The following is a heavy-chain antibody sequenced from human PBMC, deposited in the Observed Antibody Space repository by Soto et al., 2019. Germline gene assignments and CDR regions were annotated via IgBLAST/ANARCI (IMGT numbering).Heavy chain of an antibody. CDR1: GGLFSSYA. J-gene: IGHJ4*02. Sequence: QEQLVQSGAEVKKPGSSVKVSCKDSGGLFSSYAISWVRQAPGQGLEWMGGIIPVFGTPYYAQKFQGRVTITADESTNTAYMELSSLRSEDTAMYYCARGDSPYVWFNEFRGRGSLVTVSS. D-gene: IGHD3-16*01. CDR2: IIPVFGTP. V-gene: IGHV1-69*01. CDR3: ARGDSPYVWFNEF.